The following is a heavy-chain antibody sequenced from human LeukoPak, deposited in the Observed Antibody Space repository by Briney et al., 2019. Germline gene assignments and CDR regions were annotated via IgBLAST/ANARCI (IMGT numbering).Heavy chain of an antibody. Sequence: GGSLRLSCAASGFTFSSYEMNWVRQAPGKGLEWVAFTRYDGSNKYYADSVKGRFTISKDNSKNTLYLQMNSLRAEDTAVYYCAKGGIDYWGQGTLVTVSS. D-gene: IGHD3-16*01. CDR2: TRYDGSNK. V-gene: IGHV3-30*02. J-gene: IGHJ4*02. CDR3: AKGGIDY. CDR1: GFTFSSYE.